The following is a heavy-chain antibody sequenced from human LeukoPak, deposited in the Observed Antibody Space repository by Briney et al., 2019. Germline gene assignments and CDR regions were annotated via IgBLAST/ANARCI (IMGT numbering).Heavy chain of an antibody. Sequence: SETLSLTCTVSGGSISSYYWSWIRQPPGKGLEWIGYIYYSGSTNYNPSLKSRVTISVDTSKNQLSLKLSSVTAADTAVYYCARDYYDSSGNYYFDYWGQGTLVTVSS. J-gene: IGHJ4*02. D-gene: IGHD3-22*01. CDR2: IYYSGST. V-gene: IGHV4-59*01. CDR3: ARDYYDSSGNYYFDY. CDR1: GGSISSYY.